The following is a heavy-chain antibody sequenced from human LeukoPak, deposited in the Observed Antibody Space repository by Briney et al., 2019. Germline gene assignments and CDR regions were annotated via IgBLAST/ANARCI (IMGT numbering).Heavy chain of an antibody. D-gene: IGHD3-10*01. CDR3: ARGVRGVIIGEWFDP. CDR1: GGSISSYY. V-gene: IGHV4-59*12. J-gene: IGHJ5*02. CDR2: IYYSGST. Sequence: SETLSLTCTVSGGSISSYYWSWIRQPPGKGLEWIGYIYYSGSTNYNPSLKSRVTISVDTSKNQFSLKLSSVAAADTAVYYCARGVRGVIIGEWFDPWGQGTLVTVSS.